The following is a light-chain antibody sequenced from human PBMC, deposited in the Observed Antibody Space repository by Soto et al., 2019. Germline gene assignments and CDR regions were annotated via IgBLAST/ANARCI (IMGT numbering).Light chain of an antibody. CDR3: SSYAGSDNDV. CDR2: EVS. V-gene: IGLV2-8*01. CDR1: GSDVGGYNS. J-gene: IGLJ7*01. Sequence: QSVLTQPPSASGSPGQTVTISCTGTGSDVGGYNSVSWYQQHPDKAPKLIIYEVSERPSGVPARFSGSKSGNTASLTVSGLRPEDEADYYCSSYAGSDNDVFGGGTKLTVL.